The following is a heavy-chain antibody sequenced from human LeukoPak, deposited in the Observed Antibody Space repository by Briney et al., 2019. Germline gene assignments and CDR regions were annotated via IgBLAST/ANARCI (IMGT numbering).Heavy chain of an antibody. CDR2: IYTSGST. D-gene: IGHD4-11*01. CDR1: GGSISSGSYY. V-gene: IGHV4-61*02. Sequence: SETLSLTCTVSGGSISSGSYYWSWIRQPAGKGLEWIGRIYTSGSTNYNPSLKSRVTISVDTSKNQFSLKLSSVTAADTAVYYCARDQGTTRQPWGQGTLVTVSS. J-gene: IGHJ5*02. CDR3: ARDQGTTRQP.